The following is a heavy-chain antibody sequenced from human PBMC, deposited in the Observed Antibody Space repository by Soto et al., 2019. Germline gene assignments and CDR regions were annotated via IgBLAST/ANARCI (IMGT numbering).Heavy chain of an antibody. J-gene: IGHJ4*02. V-gene: IGHV3-30-3*01. CDR3: ARDRGSGWSPFDY. CDR2: ISYDGSNK. CDR1: GFTFSSYA. D-gene: IGHD6-19*01. Sequence: PGGSLRLSCAASGFTFSSYAMHWVRQAPGKGLEWVAVISYDGSNKYYADSVKGRFTVSRDNSKNTLYLQMNSLRAEDTAVYYCARDRGSGWSPFDYWGQGTLVTVSS.